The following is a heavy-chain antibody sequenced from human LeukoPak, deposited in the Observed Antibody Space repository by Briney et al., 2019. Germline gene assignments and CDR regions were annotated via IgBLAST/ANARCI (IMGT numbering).Heavy chain of an antibody. V-gene: IGHV3-30*18. CDR1: GFTFNSYG. D-gene: IGHD4-17*01. Sequence: PGGSLRLSCAASGFTFNSYGMRWVRQAPGKGLEWVAVISYDGSNKYYADSVKGRFTISRDNSKNTLYLQMNSLRAEDTAVYYCAKDPSGDYYFDYWGQGTLVTVSS. CDR2: ISYDGSNK. CDR3: AKDPSGDYYFDY. J-gene: IGHJ4*02.